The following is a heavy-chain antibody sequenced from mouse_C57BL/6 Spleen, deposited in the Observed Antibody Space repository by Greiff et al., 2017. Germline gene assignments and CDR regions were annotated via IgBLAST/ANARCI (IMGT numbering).Heavy chain of an antibody. V-gene: IGHV7-3*01. Sequence: EVMLVESGGGLVQPGGSLSLSCAASGFTFTDYYMSWVRQPPGKALEWLGFIRNKANGYTTEYSASVKGRFTISRDTSQSILYLQMNALRAEDSSTYYCASHYYGWYFDVWGTGTTVTVSS. J-gene: IGHJ1*03. CDR1: GFTFTDYY. CDR3: ASHYYGWYFDV. D-gene: IGHD1-2*01. CDR2: IRNKANGYTT.